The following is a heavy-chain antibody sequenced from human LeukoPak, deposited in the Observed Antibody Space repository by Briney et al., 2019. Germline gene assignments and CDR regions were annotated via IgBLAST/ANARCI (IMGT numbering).Heavy chain of an antibody. CDR1: GFTFTSFA. CDR3: AADVNCSGGSCYSTPANFDY. V-gene: IGHV1-58*01. CDR2: IVVGSGNT. J-gene: IGHJ4*02. Sequence: SVKVSCKASGFTFTSFAVQWVRQARGQRLEWIGWIVVGSGNTNYAQKFQERVTITRDMSTSTAYMELSSLRSEDTAVYYCAADVNCSGGSCYSTPANFDYWGQGTLVTVSS. D-gene: IGHD2-15*01.